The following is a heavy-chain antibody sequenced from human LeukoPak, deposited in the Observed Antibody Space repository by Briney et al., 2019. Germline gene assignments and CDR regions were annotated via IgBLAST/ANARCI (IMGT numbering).Heavy chain of an antibody. CDR3: AANWETDAFDI. V-gene: IGHV4-34*01. D-gene: IGHD7-27*01. Sequence: SETLSLTCAVYGGSFSGYYWSWIRQPPGKGLEWIGEINHSGSTNYNPSLKSRVTISVDTSKNQFSLKLSSVTAADTAVYYCAANWETDAFDIWGQGTMVTVSS. CDR2: INHSGST. CDR1: GGSFSGYY. J-gene: IGHJ3*02.